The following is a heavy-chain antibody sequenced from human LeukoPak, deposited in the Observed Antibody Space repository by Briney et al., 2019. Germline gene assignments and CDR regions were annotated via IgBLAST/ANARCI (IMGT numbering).Heavy chain of an antibody. D-gene: IGHD3-22*01. CDR1: GRSFSGYY. CDR3: ARVGYYDSSELEDH. Sequence: SETLSLTCAVYGRSFSGYYWTWIRQPPGKGLEWIGEINHSGSTNYNPSLKSRVTISVDTSKNQFSLKLSSVTAADTAVYYCARVGYYDSSELEDHWGQGTLVPVPS. V-gene: IGHV4-34*01. J-gene: IGHJ4*02. CDR2: INHSGST.